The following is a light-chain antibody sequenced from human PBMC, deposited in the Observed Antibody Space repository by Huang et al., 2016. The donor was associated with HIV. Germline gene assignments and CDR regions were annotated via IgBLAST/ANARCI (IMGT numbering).Light chain of an antibody. J-gene: IGKJ2*01. V-gene: IGKV1-39*01. CDR2: AAS. CDR1: QSTSSY. Sequence: DIQMTQSPSSLSASVGDRVTITCRASQSTSSYLNWDQQKPGKAPKLLIYAASSLQSGVPSRFSGSGSGTDFTLTISSLQPEDYATYYCQQNYSTPDMYTFGQGTKLEIK. CDR3: QQNYSTPDMYT.